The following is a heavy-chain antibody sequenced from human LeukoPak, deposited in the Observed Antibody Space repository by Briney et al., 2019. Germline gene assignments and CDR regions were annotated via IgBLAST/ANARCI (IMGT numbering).Heavy chain of an antibody. CDR1: RYTLTELS. V-gene: IGHV1-24*01. J-gene: IGHJ4*02. CDR3: ATDRYSSTLCFDY. CDR2: FDPEDGET. D-gene: IGHD6-13*01. Sequence: ASVKVSCKVSRYTLTELSMHWVRQAPGKGVEGMGGFDPEDGETIYAQKFQGRVTLTEDTSTVTAYMELSSLRSEDTAVYYCATDRYSSTLCFDYWGQGTLVTVSS.